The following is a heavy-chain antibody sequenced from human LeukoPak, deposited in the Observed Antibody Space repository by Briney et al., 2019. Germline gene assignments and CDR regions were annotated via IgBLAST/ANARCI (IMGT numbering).Heavy chain of an antibody. Sequence: HSGGSLRLSCAASGFTFSSYGMHWVRQAPGKGLEWVAVIWYDGSNKYYADSVKGRFTISRDNSKNTLYLQMNSLRAEDTAVYYCARGRGSTAGLFDYWGQGTLVTVSS. D-gene: IGHD5-12*01. V-gene: IGHV3-33*01. CDR2: IWYDGSNK. J-gene: IGHJ4*02. CDR3: ARGRGSTAGLFDY. CDR1: GFTFSSYG.